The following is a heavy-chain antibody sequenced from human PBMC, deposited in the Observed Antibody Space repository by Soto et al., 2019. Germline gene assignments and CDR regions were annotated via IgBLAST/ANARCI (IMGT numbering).Heavy chain of an antibody. V-gene: IGHV2-26*01. D-gene: IGHD2-15*01. CDR1: GFSLSNARMG. CDR2: IFSNDEK. Sequence: SGPTLVNPTETLTLTCTVSGFSLSNARMGVSWIRQPPGKALEWLAHIFSNDEKSYSTSLKSRLTISKDTSKSQVVLTMTNMDPVDTATYYCSGGGASHYYYGMDVWGQGTTVTVSS. J-gene: IGHJ6*02. CDR3: SGGGASHYYYGMDV.